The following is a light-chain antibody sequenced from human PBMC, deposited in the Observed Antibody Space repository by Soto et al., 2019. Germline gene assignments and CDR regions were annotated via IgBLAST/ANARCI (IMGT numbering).Light chain of an antibody. V-gene: IGLV2-14*03. J-gene: IGLJ2*01. Sequence: QSVLTQPASVSGSPGQSITISCTGTSSDVGRYNYVSWYQQHPGKAPKVMIYDVSFRPSGVSNRFSGSKSGNTASLTISGLQAEDEADYYCSSYTISGSRVFGGGTKVTGL. CDR1: SSDVGRYNY. CDR3: SSYTISGSRV. CDR2: DVS.